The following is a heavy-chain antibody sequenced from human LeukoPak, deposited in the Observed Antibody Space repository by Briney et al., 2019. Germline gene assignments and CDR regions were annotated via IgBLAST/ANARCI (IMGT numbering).Heavy chain of an antibody. Sequence: SETLSLTCTVSGGSISSYYWSWIRQPPGKGLEWIGYIYYSGSTNYNPSLKSRVTISVDTSKNQFSLKLSSVTAADTAVYYFAIGIFNYYDSSGYYDFYYYYYMDVWGKGTTVTESS. D-gene: IGHD3-22*01. CDR1: GGSISSYY. V-gene: IGHV4-59*01. CDR2: IYYSGST. CDR3: AIGIFNYYDSSGYYDFYYYYYMDV. J-gene: IGHJ6*03.